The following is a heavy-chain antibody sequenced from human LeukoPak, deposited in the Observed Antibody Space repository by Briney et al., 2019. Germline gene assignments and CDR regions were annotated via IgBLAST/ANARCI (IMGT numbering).Heavy chain of an antibody. CDR3: AGGNTWPGLSY. CDR1: GFTFSSYA. D-gene: IGHD6-25*01. CDR2: ISGSGGST. V-gene: IGHV3-23*01. J-gene: IGHJ4*02. Sequence: GGSLRLSCAASGFTFSSYAMSWVRQAPGKGLEWVSAISGSGGSTYYADSVKGRFTISRDKSKNTLYLQMNSLRAEDTAVYFCAGGNTWPGLSYWGQGTLLTVSS.